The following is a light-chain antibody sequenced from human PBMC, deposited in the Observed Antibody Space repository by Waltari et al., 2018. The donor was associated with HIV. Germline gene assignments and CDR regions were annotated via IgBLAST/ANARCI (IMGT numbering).Light chain of an antibody. Sequence: VLTQPPSVSGAPRQRVPLPCTGTSPNIGAGYDVHWYQQIPGRAPKLLIYGNNNRPSGVPDRFSGSKSGTSASLAITGLQAEDEADYYCQSYDSSLSGSGVVFGGGTKLTVL. CDR2: GNN. J-gene: IGLJ2*01. CDR1: SPNIGAGYD. CDR3: QSYDSSLSGSGVV. V-gene: IGLV1-40*01.